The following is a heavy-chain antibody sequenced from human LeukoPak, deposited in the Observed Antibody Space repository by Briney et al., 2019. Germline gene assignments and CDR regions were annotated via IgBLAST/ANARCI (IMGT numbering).Heavy chain of an antibody. Sequence: PGGSLRLSCAASGFTFSIHWMHWVRQGPGKGLVWVSRINGDGSSTGSADSVKGRFTISRDNAKNTLYLQMNSLRAEDTAVYYCAREGKSTDFDYWGQGTLVTVSS. J-gene: IGHJ4*02. D-gene: IGHD3-10*01. CDR2: INGDGSST. CDR3: AREGKSTDFDY. CDR1: GFTFSIHW. V-gene: IGHV3-74*01.